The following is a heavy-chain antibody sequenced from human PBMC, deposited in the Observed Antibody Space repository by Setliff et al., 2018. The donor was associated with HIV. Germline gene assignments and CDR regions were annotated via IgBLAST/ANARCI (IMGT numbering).Heavy chain of an antibody. CDR2: IYIDGTP. CDR3: ARETYYYDSIGYWRSDAFDV. J-gene: IGHJ3*01. V-gene: IGHV4-4*08. D-gene: IGHD3-22*01. CDR1: GGYMSGYY. Sequence: SETLSLTCTVSGGYMSGYYWSWIRQPPGKGLEWIGDIYIDGTPNYNPSLKSRVTISVDTSKNQFSLRLSSVTAAGTAVYYCARETYYYDSIGYWRSDAFDVWGQGTMVTVSS.